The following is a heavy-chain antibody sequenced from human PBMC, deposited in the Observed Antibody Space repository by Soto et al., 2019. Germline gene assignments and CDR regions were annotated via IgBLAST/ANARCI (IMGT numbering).Heavy chain of an antibody. D-gene: IGHD2-15*01. J-gene: IGHJ3*02. Sequence: QVQLVQSGAEVKKPGSSVKVSCKASGGTFSSYAISWVRQAPGQGLEWMGGIIPIFGTANYAQKFQGRVTITADESTSTAHMELSSLRSEDTAVYYCARGPPHLLRGAFDIWGQGTMVTVSS. V-gene: IGHV1-69*01. CDR1: GGTFSSYA. CDR2: IIPIFGTA. CDR3: ARGPPHLLRGAFDI.